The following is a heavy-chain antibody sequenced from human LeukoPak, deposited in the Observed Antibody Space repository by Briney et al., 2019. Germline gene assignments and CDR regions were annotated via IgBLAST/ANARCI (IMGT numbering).Heavy chain of an antibody. Sequence: GGSLRLPCAASGFTFSGSAMHWVRQASGKGLEWVGRIRSKANSYATSYGASVKGRFTISRDNSQNTLYLQMNTLRVEDTAVYYCARDWQSYSGSFSMNHYYMDVWGKGTTVTASS. CDR3: ARDWQSYSGSFSMNHYYMDV. CDR2: IRSKANSYAT. J-gene: IGHJ6*03. CDR1: GFTFSGSA. V-gene: IGHV3-73*01. D-gene: IGHD1-26*01.